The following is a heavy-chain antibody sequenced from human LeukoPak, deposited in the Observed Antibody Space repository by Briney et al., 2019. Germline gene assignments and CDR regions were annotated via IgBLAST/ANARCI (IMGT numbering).Heavy chain of an antibody. D-gene: IGHD2-21*02. V-gene: IGHV1-2*02. CDR2: INPNNGGT. CDR3: ARARSDWYFDY. J-gene: IGHJ4*02. Sequence: RASVKVSCKASGYTFTGYYMHWVRQAPGQGPEWMGWINPNNGGTNYVQKFQDRVTMTRATSISTAYMEVSRLRSDDTAVYYCARARSDWYFDYWGQGTLVTVSS. CDR1: GYTFTGYY.